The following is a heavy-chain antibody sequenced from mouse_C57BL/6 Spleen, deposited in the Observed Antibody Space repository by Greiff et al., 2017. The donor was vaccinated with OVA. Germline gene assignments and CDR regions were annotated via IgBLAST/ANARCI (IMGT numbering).Heavy chain of an antibody. J-gene: IGHJ4*01. D-gene: IGHD2-10*01. V-gene: IGHV14-2*01. Sequence: EVKVVESGAELVKPGASVKLSCTASGFNIKDYYMHWVKQRTEQGLEWIGRIDPEDGETKYAPKFQGKATITADTSSNTAYLQLSSLTSEDTAVYYCAPGLLNYAMDYWGQGTSVTVSS. CDR3: APGLLNYAMDY. CDR1: GFNIKDYY. CDR2: IDPEDGET.